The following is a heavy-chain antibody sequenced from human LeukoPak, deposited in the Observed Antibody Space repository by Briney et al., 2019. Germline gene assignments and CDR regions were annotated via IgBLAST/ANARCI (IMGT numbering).Heavy chain of an antibody. CDR1: DYILTNYG. D-gene: IGHD3-3*01. CDR2: ISAYNGDT. V-gene: IGHV1-18*01. CDR3: ARDRMKNLDLQGPYYYYYGMDV. Sequence: EASVKVSCKPSDYILTNYGISWVRQGPGQGLEWMGWISAYNGDTNYAQEFQGRVTMTTDTTTSTAYLELRSLRSDDTAVYYCARDRMKNLDLQGPYYYYYGMDVWGQGTTVTVSS. J-gene: IGHJ6*02.